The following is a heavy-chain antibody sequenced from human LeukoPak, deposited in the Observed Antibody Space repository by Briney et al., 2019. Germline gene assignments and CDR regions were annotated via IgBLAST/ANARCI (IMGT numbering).Heavy chain of an antibody. CDR2: ISSSSSYI. CDR3: ARIEITMIRGVLGEPFDY. CDR1: GFTFSSYN. D-gene: IGHD3-10*01. J-gene: IGHJ4*02. V-gene: IGHV3-21*01. Sequence: KPGGSLRLSCAASGFTFSSYNMNWVRQAPGKGLEWVSSISSSSSYIYYADSVKGRFTISRDNAKNSLYLQMNSLRAEDTAVYYCARIEITMIRGVLGEPFDYWGQGTLVTVSS.